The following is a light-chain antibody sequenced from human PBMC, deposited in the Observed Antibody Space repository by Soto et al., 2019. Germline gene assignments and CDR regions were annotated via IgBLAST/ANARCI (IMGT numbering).Light chain of an antibody. Sequence: QSVLTQPPSVSAAPGQKVTISCSGSSSNIDNNYVSWYQHLPGTAPKLLIYEIDQRPTGIPDRFSGSKSGTSATLGITGLQTGDEADYYCGTWDSSLSAGVWVFGGGTKLTVL. CDR1: SSNIDNNY. CDR3: GTWDSSLSAGVWV. CDR2: EID. J-gene: IGLJ3*02. V-gene: IGLV1-51*02.